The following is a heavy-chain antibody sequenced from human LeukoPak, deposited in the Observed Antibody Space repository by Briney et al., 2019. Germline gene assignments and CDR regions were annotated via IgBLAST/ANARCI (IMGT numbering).Heavy chain of an antibody. D-gene: IGHD5-24*01. Sequence: SVKVSRKASGYTFTSYGISWVRQAPGQGLEWMGRIIPILDIANYARKFQDRVTITADKFTDTAYMELSSLRSEDTAVYYCARAGLDGDNWLDSDRWGQGTLVTVSS. CDR1: GYTFTSYG. V-gene: IGHV1-69*04. CDR2: IIPILDIA. J-gene: IGHJ4*02. CDR3: ARAGLDGDNWLDSDR.